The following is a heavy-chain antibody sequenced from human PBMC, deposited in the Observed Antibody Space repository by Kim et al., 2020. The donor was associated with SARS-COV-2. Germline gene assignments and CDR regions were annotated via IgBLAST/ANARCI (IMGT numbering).Heavy chain of an antibody. CDR3: AKDYDYDSSGPYFDY. J-gene: IGHJ4*02. CDR2: INWNSNTI. CDR1: GFTFDDYA. V-gene: IGHV3-9*01. D-gene: IGHD3-22*01. Sequence: GGSLRLSCAASGFTFDDYAMHWVRQAPGKGLEWVSVINWNSNTIGYADSVKGRFTISRDNAKNSLYLQMNSLRAEDTALYYCAKDYDYDSSGPYFDYWGQGTLVTVSS.